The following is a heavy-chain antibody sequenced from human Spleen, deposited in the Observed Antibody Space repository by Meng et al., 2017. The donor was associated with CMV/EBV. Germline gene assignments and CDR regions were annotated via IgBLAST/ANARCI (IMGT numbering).Heavy chain of an antibody. D-gene: IGHD5-12*01. CDR3: AKDPARNLYGGYSHFDY. CDR1: GFTFDDYA. J-gene: IGHJ4*02. CDR2: ISWNSGSI. V-gene: IGHV3-9*01. Sequence: SLKISCAASGFTFDDYAMHWVRQAPGKGLEWVSGISWNSGSIGYADSVKGRFTISRDNAKNSLYLQMNSLRAEDTALYYCAKDPARNLYGGYSHFDYWGQGTLVTVSS.